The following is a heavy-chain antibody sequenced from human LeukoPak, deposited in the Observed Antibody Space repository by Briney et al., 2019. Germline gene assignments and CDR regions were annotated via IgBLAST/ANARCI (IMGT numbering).Heavy chain of an antibody. Sequence: PSETLSLTCTVSGASISGYFWSWIRQPPGKGPELIGYIHSTGNTGHNPSLKSRVTISVDTSKNQFSLGLRSVTTADTAVYYCARGGWSIDFWGRGTLVTVFS. CDR2: IHSTGNT. CDR3: ARGGWSIDF. CDR1: GASISGYF. V-gene: IGHV4-59*01. D-gene: IGHD2-15*01. J-gene: IGHJ2*01.